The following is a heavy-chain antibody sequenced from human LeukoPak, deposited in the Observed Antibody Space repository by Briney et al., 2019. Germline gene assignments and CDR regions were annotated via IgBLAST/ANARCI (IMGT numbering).Heavy chain of an antibody. Sequence: SQTLSLTCTVSGGSISSGGYYWSWIRQPPGKGLEWIGYIYHSGSTYYNPSLKSRVTISVDRSKNQFSLKLSSVTAADTAVYYCARVSGSNFDCWGQGTLVTVSS. CDR1: GGSISSGGYY. CDR3: ARVSGSNFDC. J-gene: IGHJ4*02. CDR2: IYHSGST. D-gene: IGHD2-15*01. V-gene: IGHV4-30-2*01.